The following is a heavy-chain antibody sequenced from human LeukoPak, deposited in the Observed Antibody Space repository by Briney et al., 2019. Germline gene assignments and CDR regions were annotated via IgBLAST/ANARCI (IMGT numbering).Heavy chain of an antibody. CDR3: ARARLSIVRGITNFDY. D-gene: IGHD3-10*01. Sequence: SETLFLTCTVSGGSISSSTYYWGWIRQPPGKGLEWIGTINYSGSTFYNPSLKSRVTISVDTSKNQFSLMLNSVTAADTALYFCARARLSIVRGITNFDYWGQGTVVTVSS. V-gene: IGHV4-39*01. J-gene: IGHJ4*02. CDR2: INYSGST. CDR1: GGSISSSTYY.